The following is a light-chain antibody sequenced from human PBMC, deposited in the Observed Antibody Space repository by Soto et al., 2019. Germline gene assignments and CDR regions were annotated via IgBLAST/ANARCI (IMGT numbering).Light chain of an antibody. CDR1: SSTIGAGYP. V-gene: IGLV1-40*01. J-gene: IGLJ3*02. CDR2: G. CDR3: QCYDSSLSRRGV. Sequence: SVLTQPPSVSGAPGQRVTISCTGSSSTIGAGYPVHWYQQLPGTAPKLLVAGNRPSGVPDRFSVSKSGASASLAITGLQAEDEADYYCQCYDSSLSRRGVFGGGTKVTVL.